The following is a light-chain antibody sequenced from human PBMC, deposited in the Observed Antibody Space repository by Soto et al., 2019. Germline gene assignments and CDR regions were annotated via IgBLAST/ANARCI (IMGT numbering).Light chain of an antibody. J-gene: IGKJ2*01. CDR3: QQYGSSPPYT. CDR1: QSVSSSY. V-gene: IGKV3-20*01. Sequence: EIVLTQSPGTLSLSPGERATLSCRASQSVSSSYLAWYQQKPGQAPRLLSYGASRSATGIPDRVSGSDSGKDFTLTISRLEPVDFGVYYCQQYGSSPPYTFGEGTKLEIK. CDR2: GAS.